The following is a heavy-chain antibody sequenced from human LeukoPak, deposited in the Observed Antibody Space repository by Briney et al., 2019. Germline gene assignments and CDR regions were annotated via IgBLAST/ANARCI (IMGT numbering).Heavy chain of an antibody. V-gene: IGHV3-74*01. D-gene: IGHD1-14*01. J-gene: IGHJ4*02. CDR1: GFTFSSHL. Sequence: PGGSLRLSCAASGFTFSSHLMHWVRQAQGTGLVWVSSVKSDGTATNYADSVKGRFTISRDNAKNTLYLQMNRLRVEDTAVYYCVRKFATGDWGQGTLVTVSS. CDR3: VRKFATGD. CDR2: VKSDGTAT.